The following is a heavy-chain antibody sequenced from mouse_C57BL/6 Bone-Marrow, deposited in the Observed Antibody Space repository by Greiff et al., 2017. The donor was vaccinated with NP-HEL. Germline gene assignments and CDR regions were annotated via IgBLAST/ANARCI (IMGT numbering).Heavy chain of an antibody. CDR1: GYTFTDYY. CDR3: DYYGSSHFDY. J-gene: IGHJ2*01. Sequence: VQLQQSGAELVRPGASVKLSCKASGYTFTDYYINWVKQRPGQGLEWIARIYPGSGNTYYNEKFKGKATLTAEKSSSTAYMQLSSLTSEDSAVYFCDYYGSSHFDYWGQGTTLTVSS. CDR2: IYPGSGNT. V-gene: IGHV1-76*01. D-gene: IGHD1-1*01.